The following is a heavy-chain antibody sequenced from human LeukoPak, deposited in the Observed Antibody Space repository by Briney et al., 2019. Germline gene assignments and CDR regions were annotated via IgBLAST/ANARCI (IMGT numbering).Heavy chain of an antibody. V-gene: IGHV4-59*08. Sequence: SETLSLTCTVSGGSISSYYWSWIRQPPGKGLEWIGYIYYSGSTNYNPSLKSRVTISVDTSKNQFSLKLSSVTAADTAVYYCARLGRAYYDILTGYYWDYFDYWGQGTLVTVPS. CDR2: IYYSGST. CDR3: ARLGRAYYDILTGYYWDYFDY. D-gene: IGHD3-9*01. J-gene: IGHJ4*02. CDR1: GGSISSYY.